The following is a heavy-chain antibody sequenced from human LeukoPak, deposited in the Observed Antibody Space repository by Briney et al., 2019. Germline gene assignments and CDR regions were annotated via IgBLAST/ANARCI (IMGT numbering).Heavy chain of an antibody. V-gene: IGHV4-61*08. CDR2: IYYSGST. D-gene: IGHD3-3*01. CDR3: ARGIAYYDFWSGYYPKRFDY. CDR1: GGTISSGDYY. J-gene: IGHJ4*02. Sequence: SETLSLTCNVSGGTISSGDYYWSWIRQPPGKGLEWIGYIYYSGSTNYNPSLKSRVTISVDTSKNQFSLKLSSVTAADTAVYYCARGIAYYDFWSGYYPKRFDYWGQGTLVTVSS.